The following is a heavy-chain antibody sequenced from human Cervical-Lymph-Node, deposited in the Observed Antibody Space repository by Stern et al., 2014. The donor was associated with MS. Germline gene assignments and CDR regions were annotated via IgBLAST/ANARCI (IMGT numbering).Heavy chain of an antibody. CDR3: AHSDLALVLDAFDI. J-gene: IGHJ3*02. Sequence: QVTLKESGPTLVKPTQTLTLTCTFSGFSLSTSGVGVGWIRKPPGKALEWLALIYWDDDKRYSPSLKSRLTITKDTSKNQVVLTMTNMDPVDTATYYCAHSDLALVLDAFDIWGQGTMVTVSS. CDR2: IYWDDDK. V-gene: IGHV2-5*02. D-gene: IGHD6-13*01. CDR1: GFSLSTSGVG.